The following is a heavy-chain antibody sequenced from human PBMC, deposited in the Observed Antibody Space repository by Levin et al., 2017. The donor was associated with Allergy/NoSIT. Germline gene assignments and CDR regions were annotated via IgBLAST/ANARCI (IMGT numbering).Heavy chain of an antibody. D-gene: IGHD4-11*01. Sequence: GGSLRLSCAASGFTFTDAWMSWVRQAPGKGLEWVGRIKTKTDGGTRDYAAPVKGRFTISRDDSKNTLYLQMNSLKTEDTAVYYCTTTTVSTLTAGSWGQGTLVTVSS. CDR2: IKTKTDGGTR. CDR1: GFTFTDAW. J-gene: IGHJ5*02. V-gene: IGHV3-15*01. CDR3: TTTTVSTLTAGS.